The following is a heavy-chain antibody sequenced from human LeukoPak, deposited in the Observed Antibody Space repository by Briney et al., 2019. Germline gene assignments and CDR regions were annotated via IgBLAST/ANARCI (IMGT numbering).Heavy chain of an antibody. CDR3: AKDKHIVVVTAIDY. D-gene: IGHD2-21*02. CDR1: GFTVSGNY. J-gene: IGHJ4*02. V-gene: IGHV3-66*01. CDR2: IYSGGST. Sequence: PGGSLRLSCAASGFTVSGNYMNWVRQAPGKGLEWVSVIYSGGSTGYTDSVKGRFTISRDNSKNTLYLQMNSLRAEDTAVYYCAKDKHIVVVTAIDYWGQGTLVTVSS.